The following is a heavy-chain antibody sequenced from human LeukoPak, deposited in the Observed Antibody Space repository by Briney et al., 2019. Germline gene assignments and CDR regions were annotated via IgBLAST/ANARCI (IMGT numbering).Heavy chain of an antibody. CDR3: AKDPGAAALFSYGMDV. D-gene: IGHD2-2*01. CDR1: GFTFSSYG. J-gene: IGHJ6*02. V-gene: IGHV3-30*18. Sequence: PGRSLRLSCAASGFTFSSYGMHWVRQAPGKGLEWLAVISYDGSNKYYADSVKGRFTISRDNSKSTLYLQMNSLRAEDTAVYYCAKDPGAAALFSYGMDVWGQGTTVTVSS. CDR2: ISYDGSNK.